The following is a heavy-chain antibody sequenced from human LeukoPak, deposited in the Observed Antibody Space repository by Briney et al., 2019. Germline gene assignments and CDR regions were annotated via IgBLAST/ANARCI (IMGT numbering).Heavy chain of an antibody. CDR2: AFYSGTT. V-gene: IGHV4-59*01. Sequence: SETLSLTCTVSGGSITSYRWSWIRQSPGRGLEWIGYAFYSGTTIYNPSLKSRVTISVDTSKNQFSLKLSSVTAADTAVYYCARERGRDAFDIWGQGTMVTVSS. CDR3: ARERGRDAFDI. J-gene: IGHJ3*02. CDR1: GGSITSYR.